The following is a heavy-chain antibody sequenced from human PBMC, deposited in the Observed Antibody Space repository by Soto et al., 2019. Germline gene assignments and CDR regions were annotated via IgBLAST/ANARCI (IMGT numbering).Heavy chain of an antibody. Sequence: PGGSLRLSCAASGFTFSNAWMNWVRQAPGKGLEWVGRIKSKTDGGTTDYAAPVKGRFTISRDDSKNTLYLQMNSLKTEDTAVYYCTTDLEYYDSSGYYYGVDYWGQGTLVTVSS. V-gene: IGHV3-15*07. CDR3: TTDLEYYDSSGYYYGVDY. D-gene: IGHD3-22*01. CDR2: IKSKTDGGTT. CDR1: GFTFSNAW. J-gene: IGHJ4*02.